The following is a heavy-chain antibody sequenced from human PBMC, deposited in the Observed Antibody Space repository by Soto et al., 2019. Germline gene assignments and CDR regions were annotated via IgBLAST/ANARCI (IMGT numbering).Heavy chain of an antibody. D-gene: IGHD3-3*01. CDR3: ARGGGVGVAGAAGFDM. V-gene: IGHV1-2*02. J-gene: IGHJ3*02. Sequence: QLHLVQSGAVVKKPGASVTVSCSASGYPVTAYYMHWVRQAPGRGLEWMGGINPATGAAKYTQTYEGRGTMTRDTSTRTVFMELSVLTSEDTSVFYCARGGGVGVAGAAGFDMWGQGNLVTVSS. CDR2: INPATGAA. CDR1: GYPVTAYY.